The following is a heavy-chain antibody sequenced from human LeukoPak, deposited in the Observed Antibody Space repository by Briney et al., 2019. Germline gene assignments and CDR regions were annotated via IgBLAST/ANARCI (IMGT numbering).Heavy chain of an antibody. V-gene: IGHV1-18*01. CDR1: GYTFTSYG. CDR3: ARNRDFNSGSDFDY. D-gene: IGHD3-10*01. J-gene: IGHJ4*02. Sequence: GASVKVSCKASGYTFTSYGISWVRQAPGQGLEWMGWISAYNGNTNYAQNFQGRLTITRDTSISTAYMELSSLKSEDTAVYYCARNRDFNSGSDFDYWGQGTLVTVSS. CDR2: ISAYNGNT.